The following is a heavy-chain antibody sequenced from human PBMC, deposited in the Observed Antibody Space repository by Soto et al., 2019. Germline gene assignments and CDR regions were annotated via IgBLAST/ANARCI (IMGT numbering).Heavy chain of an antibody. D-gene: IGHD7-27*01. V-gene: IGHV1-8*02. Sequence: ASVKVSCKASGYTFTSYDINWVRQATGQGLEWMGWMNPNSGNTGYAQKFQGRVTMTRNTSISTAYMELSSLRSEDTAVYYCARVVSPQTGDRRWTPNWFDPWGQGTLVTVSS. J-gene: IGHJ5*02. CDR1: GYTFTSYD. CDR2: MNPNSGNT. CDR3: ARVVSPQTGDRRWTPNWFDP.